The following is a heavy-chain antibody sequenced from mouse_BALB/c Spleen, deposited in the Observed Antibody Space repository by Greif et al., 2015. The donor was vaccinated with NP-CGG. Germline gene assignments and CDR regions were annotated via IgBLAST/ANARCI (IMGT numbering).Heavy chain of an antibody. J-gene: IGHJ2*01. Sequence: VQLQQSGAELVKPGASVKLSCKASGFTIKDTYMHRVKQRPEQGLEWIGRIAPANGNTKYDTKFQGKATITADTSTNTACLQVRSLTSEDTAVYYCARDYGNPYYFDYCGQGTTLTVSS. V-gene: IGHV14-3*02. CDR1: GFTIKDTY. D-gene: IGHD2-1*01. CDR2: IAPANGNT. CDR3: ARDYGNPYYFDY.